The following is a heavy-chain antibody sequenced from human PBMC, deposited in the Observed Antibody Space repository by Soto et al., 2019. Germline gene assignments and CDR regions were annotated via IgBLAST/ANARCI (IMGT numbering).Heavy chain of an antibody. V-gene: IGHV1-69*01. CDR2: IIPIFGTA. Sequence: QVQLVQSGAEVKKPGSSVKASCKASGGTFSSYAISWVRQAPGQGLEWMGGIIPIFGTANYAQKFQGRVTITADESTSTAYMELSSLRSEDTAVYYCARESGELELPYYYYGMDVWGQGTTVTVSS. J-gene: IGHJ6*02. CDR1: GGTFSSYA. CDR3: ARESGELELPYYYYGMDV. D-gene: IGHD1-7*01.